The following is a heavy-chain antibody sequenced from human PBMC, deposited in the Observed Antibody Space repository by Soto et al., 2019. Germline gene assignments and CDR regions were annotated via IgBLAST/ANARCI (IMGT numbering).Heavy chain of an antibody. CDR2: IYSGGST. CDR3: ATAKLLPPWLFDY. CDR1: GFTVSSNY. V-gene: IGHV3-66*01. Sequence: EVQLVESGGGLVQPGGSLRLSCAASGFTVSSNYMSWVRQAPGKGLEWVSVIYSGGSTYYADSVKGRFIISRDDSKKPLFLQMKSLRAEDTAVYYFATAKLLPPWLFDYWGQGTLVTVSS. J-gene: IGHJ4*02. D-gene: IGHD1-26*01.